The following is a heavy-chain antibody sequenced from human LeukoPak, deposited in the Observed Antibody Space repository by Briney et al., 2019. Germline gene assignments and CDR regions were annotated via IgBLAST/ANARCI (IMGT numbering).Heavy chain of an antibody. Sequence: SETLSLTCTVSGGSISSSSYYWGWIRQPPGKGLEWIGRIYYSGSTYYNPSLKSRVTISVDTSKNQFSLKLSSVTAADTAVYYCASGRSDYVWGGYRDYYYYMDVWGKGTTVTISS. CDR1: GGSISSSSYY. D-gene: IGHD3-16*02. CDR2: IYYSGST. V-gene: IGHV4-39*07. J-gene: IGHJ6*03. CDR3: ASGRSDYVWGGYRDYYYYMDV.